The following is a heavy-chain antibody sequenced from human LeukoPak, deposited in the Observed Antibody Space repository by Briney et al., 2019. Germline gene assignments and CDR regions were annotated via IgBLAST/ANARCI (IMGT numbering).Heavy chain of an antibody. D-gene: IGHD6-13*01. CDR2: MREDGTAK. CDR1: AFSFSDFW. J-gene: IGHJ4*02. Sequence: GGSRRLSRVTPAFSFSDFWMSGAGQAEGKGRGWVATMREDGTAKFYGASVKGRFTVSRDNAQNSLFLPLNNLRAEDTGVYFCAGGGRAAAGLLPVDDWGQGTLVTVSS. V-gene: IGHV3-7*01. CDR3: AGGGRAAAGLLPVDD.